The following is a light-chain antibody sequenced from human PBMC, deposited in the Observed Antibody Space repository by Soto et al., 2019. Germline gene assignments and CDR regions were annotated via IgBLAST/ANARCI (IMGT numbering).Light chain of an antibody. J-gene: IGKJ1*01. Sequence: EIVMTQSPATLSVSPGERATLSCRASQSVSSNLAWYHQKPGQAPRLLIYAASTRATGIPARFSGSGSGTEFTLTISSLQSEDFAVYFCQQYNNWPPTFGQGTKVEIQ. CDR3: QQYNNWPPT. CDR2: AAS. CDR1: QSVSSN. V-gene: IGKV3-15*01.